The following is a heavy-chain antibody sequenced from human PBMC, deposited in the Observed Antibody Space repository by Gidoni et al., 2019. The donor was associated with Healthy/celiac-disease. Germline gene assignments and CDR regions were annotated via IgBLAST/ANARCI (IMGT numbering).Heavy chain of an antibody. Sequence: QAPGKGLEWVSSISSSSSYIYYADSVKGRFTISRDNAKNSLYLQMNSLRAEDTAVYYCARGRYGDYGGVYYWGQGTLVTVSS. CDR2: ISSSSSYI. J-gene: IGHJ4*02. CDR3: ARGRYGDYGGVYY. D-gene: IGHD4-17*01. V-gene: IGHV3-21*01.